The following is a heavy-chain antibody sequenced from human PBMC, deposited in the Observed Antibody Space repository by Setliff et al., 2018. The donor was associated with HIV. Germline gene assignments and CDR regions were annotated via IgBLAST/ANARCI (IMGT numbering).Heavy chain of an antibody. CDR2: IYYSGST. CDR1: GGSLGSGDYY. J-gene: IGHJ2*01. CDR3: AREHHYYDSSGSRRYFDL. Sequence: SETLSLTCAVSGGSLGSGDYYWGWIRQPPGMALEWIGYIYYSGSTYYKPSLKSRLTMSVDTSKNHFSLNLMSVTAADTAVYYCAREHHYYDSSGSRRYFDLWGRGTLVTVSS. V-gene: IGHV4-30-4*08. D-gene: IGHD3-22*01.